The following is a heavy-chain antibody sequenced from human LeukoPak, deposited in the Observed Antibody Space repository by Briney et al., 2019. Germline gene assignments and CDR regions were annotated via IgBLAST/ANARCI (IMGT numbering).Heavy chain of an antibody. D-gene: IGHD3-10*01. CDR2: IYHSGST. CDR3: ARGRSRYYGEGWFGYYFDY. V-gene: IGHV4-30-2*01. CDR1: GGSISSGGYY. Sequence: PSQTLSLTCTVSGGSISSGGYYWSWIRQPPGKGLEWIGYIYHSGSTYYNPSLKSRVTISVDRSKNQFSLKLSSVTAADTAVYYCARGRSRYYGEGWFGYYFDYWGQGTLVTVSS. J-gene: IGHJ4*02.